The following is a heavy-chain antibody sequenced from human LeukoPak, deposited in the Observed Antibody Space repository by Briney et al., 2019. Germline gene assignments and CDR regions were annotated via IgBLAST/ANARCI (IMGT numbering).Heavy chain of an antibody. D-gene: IGHD3-10*01. CDR3: ARGLWFGDENPPYFDY. CDR2: IYTSEST. CDR1: GGSISSYY. J-gene: IGHJ4*02. V-gene: IGHV4-4*08. Sequence: PSETLSLTCTVSGGSISSYYWSWIRQPPGKGLEWIGYIYTSESTNYNPSLKSRVTISVDTSRNQFSLKLSSVTAADTAVYYCARGLWFGDENPPYFDYWGQGILVTVSS.